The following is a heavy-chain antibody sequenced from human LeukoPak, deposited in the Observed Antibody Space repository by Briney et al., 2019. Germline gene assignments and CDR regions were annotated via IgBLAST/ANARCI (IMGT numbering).Heavy chain of an antibody. Sequence: PGGSLRLSCAASGFTFSDYNMRWIRQAPGKGLEWVSSISRSGSTKYYADSVKGRFTISRDNSRNSLYLQMNNLRAEDTAVYYCARVGYSSSSFDYWGQGTLVIVSS. CDR3: ARVGYSSSSFDY. J-gene: IGHJ4*02. CDR1: GFTFSDYN. D-gene: IGHD6-6*01. CDR2: ISRSGSTK. V-gene: IGHV3-11*04.